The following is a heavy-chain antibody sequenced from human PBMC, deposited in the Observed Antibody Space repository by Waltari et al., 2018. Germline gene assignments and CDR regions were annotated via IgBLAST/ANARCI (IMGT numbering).Heavy chain of an antibody. D-gene: IGHD3-9*01. J-gene: IGHJ5*02. Sequence: QLQLQESGPGLVKPSETLSLTCTVSGGSISSESYYWGWIRQPPGKGLEWLGIISYSGSTYSNPSLKSRVTISVDTSKNQFSLKRSSVTAADTAVYYCARLSYHIVTGYGWFDPWGLGTLVTVSS. CDR1: GGSISSESYY. V-gene: IGHV4-39*01. CDR2: ISYSGST. CDR3: ARLSYHIVTGYGWFDP.